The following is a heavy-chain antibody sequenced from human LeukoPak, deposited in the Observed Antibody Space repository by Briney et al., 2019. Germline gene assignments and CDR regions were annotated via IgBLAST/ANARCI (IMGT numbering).Heavy chain of an antibody. J-gene: IGHJ6*02. CDR1: GFIFSSYA. Sequence: PGRSLRLSCAASGFIFSSYAMHWVRQAPGKGLEWVAVISFDGGNKYYADSVKGRFTVSRDNSKNTLYLQMNSLRAEDTAVYYCARDEGYCSSTSCYVYGMDVWGQGITVTVSS. D-gene: IGHD2-2*01. CDR2: ISFDGGNK. CDR3: ARDEGYCSSTSCYVYGMDV. V-gene: IGHV3-30*04.